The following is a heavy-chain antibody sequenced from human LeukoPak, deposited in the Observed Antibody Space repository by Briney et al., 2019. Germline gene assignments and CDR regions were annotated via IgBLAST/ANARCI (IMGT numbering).Heavy chain of an antibody. CDR2: IDPSSTYI. V-gene: IGHV3-21*01. CDR3: ARAPTVLVGYCSSSSCQADY. Sequence: GGSLRLSCAASGFTFRSYSMNWVRQAPGKGLEWVSAIDPSSTYIYYADSVKGRFTISRDNAENSLYLQMNSLRVEDTAVYYCARAPTVLVGYCSSSSCQADYWGQGTLVTVSS. J-gene: IGHJ4*02. CDR1: GFTFRSYS. D-gene: IGHD2-2*01.